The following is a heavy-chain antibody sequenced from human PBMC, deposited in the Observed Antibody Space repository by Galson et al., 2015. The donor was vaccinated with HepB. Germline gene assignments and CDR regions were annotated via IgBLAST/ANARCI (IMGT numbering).Heavy chain of an antibody. CDR2: ISSGSDYL. J-gene: IGHJ4*02. CDR3: TRDPPLGTPFDH. Sequence: SLRLSCAASGFTFSTYNMIWVRQAPGKGLEWVSSISSGSDYLYYTDSVKGRSTISRDNAKNSLYLQMNGLRTEDTAVYYCTRDPPLGTPFDHWGQGTLVTVSS. D-gene: IGHD7-27*01. V-gene: IGHV3-21*01. CDR1: GFTFSTYN.